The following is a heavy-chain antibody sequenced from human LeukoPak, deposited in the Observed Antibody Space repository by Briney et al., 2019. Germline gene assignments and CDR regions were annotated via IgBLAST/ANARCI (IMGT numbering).Heavy chain of an antibody. CDR1: GGSFSGYY. CDR2: INHSGST. D-gene: IGHD6-19*01. V-gene: IGHV4-34*01. Sequence: SETLSLTCAVYGGSFSGYYWSWIRQPPGKGLEWIGEINHSGSTNYNPPLKSRLTISIDTSNNQFSLKLSSVTAADTSVYYCARRVSVAGTNWFDPWGQGTLVTVSS. CDR3: ARRVSVAGTNWFDP. J-gene: IGHJ5*02.